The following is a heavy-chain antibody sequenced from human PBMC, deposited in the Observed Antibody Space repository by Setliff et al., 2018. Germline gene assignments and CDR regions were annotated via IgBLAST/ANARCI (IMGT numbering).Heavy chain of an antibody. V-gene: IGHV3-23*01. CDR3: AKDPNGDFVGAFDS. CDR1: GFTFSHFA. D-gene: IGHD2-21*02. CDR2: IGAGGDYT. J-gene: IGHJ5*01. Sequence: PGGSLRLSCAASGFTFSHFAVTWVRQSPGRGLEWVASIGAGGDYTKYADSVRGRFPISRDNSKNTIYLQMNSLRAEDTAKYYCAKDPNGDFVGAFDSWGRGTLVTVSS.